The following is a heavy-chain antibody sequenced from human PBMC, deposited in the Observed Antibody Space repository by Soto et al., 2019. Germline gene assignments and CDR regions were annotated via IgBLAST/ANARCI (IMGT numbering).Heavy chain of an antibody. J-gene: IGHJ4*02. Sequence: QVQLVESGGGLVKPGGSLRLSCAASGFSFSDHYMSWIRQAPGKGLEWIAYISSRSGYANYADFVRGRFTVSRDNARNSLFLQMNGLRGEDTAVYYCARVAEPPRGDFDYWGQGTLVTVSS. CDR3: ARVAEPPRGDFDY. CDR2: ISSRSGYA. CDR1: GFSFSDHY. V-gene: IGHV3-11*06.